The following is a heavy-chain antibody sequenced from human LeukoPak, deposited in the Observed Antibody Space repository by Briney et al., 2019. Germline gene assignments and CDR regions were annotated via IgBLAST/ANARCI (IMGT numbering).Heavy chain of an antibody. CDR2: INHSGST. CDR3: ARVGGKTASWFDP. J-gene: IGHJ5*02. D-gene: IGHD3-16*01. CDR1: GGSFSGYY. Sequence: SETLSLTCAVYGGSFSGYYWSWIRQPPGKGLEWIGEINHSGSTNYNPSLKSRVTISVDTSKNQFSLKLSSVTAADTAVYYCARVGGKTASWFDPWGQGTLVTVSS. V-gene: IGHV4-34*01.